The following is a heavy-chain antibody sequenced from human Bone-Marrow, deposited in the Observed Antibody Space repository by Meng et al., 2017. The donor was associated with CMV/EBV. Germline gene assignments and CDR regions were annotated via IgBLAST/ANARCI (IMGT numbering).Heavy chain of an antibody. J-gene: IGHJ4*02. V-gene: IGHV3-48*04. Sequence: GGSLRLSCAASGFTFSSYNMNWVRQAPGKGLEWVSYISSSSTTIYYAGSVKGRFTISRDNAKNSLYLRMHSLRAEDTAVYYCARDSRYGSLGYWGQGTGVTVSS. CDR2: ISSSSTTI. CDR1: GFTFSSYN. D-gene: IGHD6-25*01. CDR3: ARDSRYGSLGY.